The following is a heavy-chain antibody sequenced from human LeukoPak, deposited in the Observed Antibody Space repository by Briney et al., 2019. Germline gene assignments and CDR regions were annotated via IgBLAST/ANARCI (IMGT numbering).Heavy chain of an antibody. D-gene: IGHD1-1*01. CDR2: IKPDASET. J-gene: IGHJ4*02. Sequence: GGSLRLSCAASGFTFSSYGMNWVRQAPGKGLEWVASIKPDASETYIVDSVRGRFTISRDNAQNSLYLQVNSLRAEDTAVYYCTRSGIHVFHDYWGQGTLVTVSS. V-gene: IGHV3-7*05. CDR3: TRSGIHVFHDY. CDR1: GFTFSSYG.